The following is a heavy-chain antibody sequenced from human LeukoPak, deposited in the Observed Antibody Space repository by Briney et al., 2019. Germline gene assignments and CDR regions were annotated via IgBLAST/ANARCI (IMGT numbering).Heavy chain of an antibody. CDR1: GFTFGAYA. Sequence: TGGSLRLSCAASGFTFGAYAMNWVRQAPGKGLEWVSAIISGGGTYYADSVKGRFTISRDNSKNTLYLQMNSLRAEDTAVYYCAGDRATSYFDYWGQGALVTISS. D-gene: IGHD1-26*01. V-gene: IGHV3-23*01. CDR3: AGDRATSYFDY. J-gene: IGHJ4*02. CDR2: IISGGGT.